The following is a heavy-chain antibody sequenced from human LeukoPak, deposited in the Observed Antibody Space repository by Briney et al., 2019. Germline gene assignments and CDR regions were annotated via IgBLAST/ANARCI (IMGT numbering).Heavy chain of an antibody. CDR3: ASRDGYNVPFDY. D-gene: IGHD5-24*01. V-gene: IGHV1-2*02. CDR2: INPKSGGT. CDR1: GYTFTDYY. Sequence: ASVKVSCKASGYTFTDYYLHWVRQAPGQGLEWMGWINPKSGGTNCAQKFQGRVTMTRDTPINTAYMELDSLTSDDTAIYYCASRDGYNVPFDYWGQGTLVTVSS. J-gene: IGHJ4*02.